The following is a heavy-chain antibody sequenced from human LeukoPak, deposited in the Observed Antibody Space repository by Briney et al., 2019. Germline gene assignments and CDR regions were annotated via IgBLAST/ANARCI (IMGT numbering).Heavy chain of an antibody. D-gene: IGHD2-2*01. V-gene: IGHV4-34*01. CDR3: ARLRGYCSSTSCSWFDP. CDR1: GGSFSGYY. CDR2: IYYSGST. J-gene: IGHJ5*02. Sequence: SETLSLTCAVYGGSFSGYYWSWIRQPPGKGLEWIGSIYYSGSTYYNPSLKSRVTISVDTSKNQFSLKLSSVTAADTAVYYCARLRGYCSSTSCSWFDPWGQGTLVTVSS.